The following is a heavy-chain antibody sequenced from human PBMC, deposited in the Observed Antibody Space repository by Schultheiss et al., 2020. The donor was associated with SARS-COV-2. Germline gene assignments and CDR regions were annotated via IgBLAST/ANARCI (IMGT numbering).Heavy chain of an antibody. D-gene: IGHD2-2*02. V-gene: IGHV4-59*01. CDR1: GVSISSYY. CDR3: ARLGIGYCSSISCYTNPPVSERRPHDAFDI. Sequence: SETLSLTCTVSGVSISSYYWSWIRQPPGKGLEWIGYIYYSGSTNYNPSLKSRVTISVDTSKNQFSLKLSSVTAADTAVYYCARLGIGYCSSISCYTNPPVSERRPHDAFDIWGQGTMVTVSS. CDR2: IYYSGST. J-gene: IGHJ3*02.